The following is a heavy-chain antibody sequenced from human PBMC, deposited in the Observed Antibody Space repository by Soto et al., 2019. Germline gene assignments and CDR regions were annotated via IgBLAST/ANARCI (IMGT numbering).Heavy chain of an antibody. CDR3: AQANGSGCDWLRVGDASDI. CDR2: ISYDGSNK. V-gene: IGHV3-30*18. CDR1: GFTFSSYG. D-gene: IGHD5-12*01. Sequence: QVQLVESGGGVVQPGRSLRLSCAASGFTFSSYGMHWVRQPPGKGLEWVAVISYDGSNKYYADSVKGRLTISRDNSKNTLYLQMNSLRGEDTAVYYCAQANGSGCDWLRVGDASDIWGQGTMVTVSS. J-gene: IGHJ3*02.